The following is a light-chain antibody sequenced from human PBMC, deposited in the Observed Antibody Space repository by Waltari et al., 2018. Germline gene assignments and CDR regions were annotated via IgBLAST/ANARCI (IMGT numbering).Light chain of an antibody. CDR2: EVS. CDR3: SSYAGSNNLV. J-gene: IGLJ2*01. V-gene: IGLV2-8*01. Sequence: QSALTQPASVSGSPGQSITISCTGTSSDVGGYNYVSWYQQHPGKAPKRLVYEVSTRPSGVPDRFSGSKSGNTASLTVSGLQAEDEADYYCSSYAGSNNLVFGGGTKLTVL. CDR1: SSDVGGYNY.